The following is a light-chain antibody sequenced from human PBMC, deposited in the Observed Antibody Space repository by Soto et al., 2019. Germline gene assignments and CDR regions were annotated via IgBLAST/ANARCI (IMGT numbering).Light chain of an antibody. CDR1: QSISSY. CDR3: QQSYSTPFTT. Sequence: GDRVTITCRASQSISSYLNWYQQKPGKAPKLLIYAASSLQSGVPSRFSGSGSGTDFTLTISSLQPEDFATYYCQQSYSTPFTTFGGGTKVDIK. V-gene: IGKV1-39*01. CDR2: AAS. J-gene: IGKJ4*01.